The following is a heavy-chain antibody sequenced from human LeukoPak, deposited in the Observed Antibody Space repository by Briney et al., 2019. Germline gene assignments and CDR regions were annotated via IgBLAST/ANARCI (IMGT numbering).Heavy chain of an antibody. CDR1: GYTFTGYY. D-gene: IGHD3-10*01. CDR3: ARDNMVRGVILSLSFDY. J-gene: IGHJ4*02. Sequence: ASVKVSCKASGYTFTGYYMHWVRQAPGQGLEWMGWINPNSGGTNYAQKFQGRVTMTRDTSISTAYMELSRLRSDDTAVYYCARDNMVRGVILSLSFDYWGQGTLVTVSS. V-gene: IGHV1-2*02. CDR2: INPNSGGT.